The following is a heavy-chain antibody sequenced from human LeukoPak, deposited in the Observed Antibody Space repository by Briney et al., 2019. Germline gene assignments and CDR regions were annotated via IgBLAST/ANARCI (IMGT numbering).Heavy chain of an antibody. CDR2: ISYDGSNK. V-gene: IGHV3-30*18. CDR3: AKASNWNGPDY. D-gene: IGHD1-1*01. J-gene: IGHJ4*02. Sequence: GRSLRLSCAASGFTFSSYGMHRVRQAPGKGLEWVAVISYDGSNKYYADSVKGRFTISRVNSKNTLYLQMNSLRAEDTAVYYCAKASNWNGPDYWGQGTLVTVSS. CDR1: GFTFSSYG.